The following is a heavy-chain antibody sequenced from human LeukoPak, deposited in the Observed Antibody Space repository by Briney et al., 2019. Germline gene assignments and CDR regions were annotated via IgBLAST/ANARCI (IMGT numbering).Heavy chain of an antibody. CDR3: ASEASSDDAFDI. V-gene: IGHV4-59*01. J-gene: IGHJ3*02. CDR1: GGSISSYY. CDR2: IYYSGST. Sequence: PSETLSLTCTVSGGSISSYYGSWIRQPPGKGLEWIGYIYYSGSTNYNPSLKSRVTISVDTSKNQFSLKLSSVTAADTAVYYCASEASSDDAFDIWGQGTMVTVSS.